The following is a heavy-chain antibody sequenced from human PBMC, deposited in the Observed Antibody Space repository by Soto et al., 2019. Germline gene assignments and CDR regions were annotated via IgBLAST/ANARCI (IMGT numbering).Heavy chain of an antibody. CDR3: ARDHSPSAEYLDY. J-gene: IGHJ4*02. Sequence: QVQLQQSGPRLVKPSQTLSLTCAISGDSVSSSDAAWNWIRQSPSRGLEWLGRTYYRSKWYNDYALSMKSRITIKPDTSKNQFCLQLNSVAPEDTAVYYCARDHSPSAEYLDYWGQGTLVTVSS. CDR1: GDSVSSSDAA. CDR2: TYYRSKWYN. D-gene: IGHD6-13*01. V-gene: IGHV6-1*01.